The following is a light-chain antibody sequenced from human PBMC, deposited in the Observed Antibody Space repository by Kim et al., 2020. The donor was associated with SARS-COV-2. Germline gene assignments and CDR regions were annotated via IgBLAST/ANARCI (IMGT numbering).Light chain of an antibody. CDR3: HQYTNLWT. CDR2: GAS. V-gene: IGKV3-15*01. Sequence: SVSPGERTTLSCRASQSVSSRLAWYQQKPGQAPRLLIYGASIRATGVPARFSGSGSGTEFTLTISSLQSEDFAVYYCHQYTNLWTFGQGTKVDIK. CDR1: QSVSSR. J-gene: IGKJ1*01.